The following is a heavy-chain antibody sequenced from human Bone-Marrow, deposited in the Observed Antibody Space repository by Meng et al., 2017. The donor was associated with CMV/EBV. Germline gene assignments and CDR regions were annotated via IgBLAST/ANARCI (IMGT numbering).Heavy chain of an antibody. CDR3: ARHVVVVAATQYYGMDV. CDR2: TYYRSKWYN. D-gene: IGHD2-15*01. V-gene: IGHV6-1*01. CDR1: GVSVSSNSAA. Sequence: SETLSLTCAISGVSVSSNSAAWNWIRQSPSRGLEWLGRTYYRSKWYNDYAVCVKSRITINPDTSKNQFSLQLNAVTPEDTAVYYCARHVVVVAATQYYGMDVWGQGTTVTVSS. J-gene: IGHJ6*02.